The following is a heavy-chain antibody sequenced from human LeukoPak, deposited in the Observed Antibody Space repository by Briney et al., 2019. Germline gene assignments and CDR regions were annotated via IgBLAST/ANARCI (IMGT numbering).Heavy chain of an antibody. D-gene: IGHD3-22*01. V-gene: IGHV4-61*02. CDR1: GGSISSGSYY. Sequence: SETLSLTCTVSGGSISSGSYYWSWIRQPAGKGLEWIGRFYTSGSTDYNPSLKSRVTISVDTSKKQFSLKLSSVTAADTAVYYCARRGYFDSKGWFDPWGQGTLVTVSS. J-gene: IGHJ5*02. CDR2: FYTSGST. CDR3: ARRGYFDSKGWFDP.